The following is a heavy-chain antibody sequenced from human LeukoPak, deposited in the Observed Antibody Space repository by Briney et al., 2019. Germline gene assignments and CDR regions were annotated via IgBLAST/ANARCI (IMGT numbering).Heavy chain of an antibody. Sequence: PSETLSLTCTVSGGSISSYYWSWIRQPPGRGLEWIGYIYNSGSTNYNPSLKSRVTISADTSKNQFSLKLSSVTAADTAVYYCARERGYNSGSHAPFDYWGQGTLVTVSS. V-gene: IGHV4-59*01. J-gene: IGHJ4*02. CDR1: GGSISSYY. CDR3: ARERGYNSGSHAPFDY. D-gene: IGHD6-19*01. CDR2: IYNSGST.